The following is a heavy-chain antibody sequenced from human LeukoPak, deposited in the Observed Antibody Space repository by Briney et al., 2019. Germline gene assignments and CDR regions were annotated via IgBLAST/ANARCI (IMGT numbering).Heavy chain of an antibody. CDR2: IYHSGST. CDR3: ARGLTSGYYGSYYMDV. D-gene: IGHD3-22*01. CDR1: GYSLSSGYY. V-gene: IGHV4-38-2*02. J-gene: IGHJ6*03. Sequence: SETLSLTCTVSGYSLSSGYYWDWIRPPPGKGLEWIGSIYHSGSTYYNPSLKSRVTISVDTSKKQFSLKLRSVTAADTAVYYCARGLTSGYYGSYYMDVWGRGTTLTVSS.